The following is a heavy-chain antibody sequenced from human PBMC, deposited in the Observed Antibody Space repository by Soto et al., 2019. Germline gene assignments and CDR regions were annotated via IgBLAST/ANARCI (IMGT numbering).Heavy chain of an antibody. CDR2: IYWDDDK. CDR1: GFSLSTRGVG. J-gene: IGHJ4*02. CDR3: AHRRIGGSQWNYGELDY. V-gene: IGHV2-5*02. D-gene: IGHD1-7*01. Sequence: QITLKESGPTLVKPTDTLTLTCTFSGFSLSTRGVGVGWVRPPPGKALEWLLFIYWDDDKRYSPSLRSRLTITKDTSKNRVVLTMTHMAPVDTATYFCAHRRIGGSQWNYGELDYWGQGTLVTVSS.